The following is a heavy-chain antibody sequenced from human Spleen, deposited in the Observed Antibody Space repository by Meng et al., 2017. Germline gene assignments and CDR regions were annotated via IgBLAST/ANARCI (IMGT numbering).Heavy chain of an antibody. CDR1: GGSFSGYY. D-gene: IGHD3-22*01. Sequence: SETLSLTCAVYGGSFSGYYWSWIRQPPGKGLEWIGEINHSGSTNYNPSLKSRVTISVDTSKNQFSLKLSSVTAADTAVYYCARDSSRYYDSSGYPIYYYGMDVWGQGTTVTVSS. CDR2: INHSGST. J-gene: IGHJ6*02. CDR3: ARDSSRYYDSSGYPIYYYGMDV. V-gene: IGHV4-34*01.